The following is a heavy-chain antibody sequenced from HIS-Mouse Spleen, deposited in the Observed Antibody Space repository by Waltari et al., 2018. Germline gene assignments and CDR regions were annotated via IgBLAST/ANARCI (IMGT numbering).Heavy chain of an antibody. D-gene: IGHD6-13*01. CDR2: ISYSGST. CDR1: GGSISSSSYY. Sequence: QLQLQESGPGLVKPSETLSLTCTVSGGSISSSSYYWGWIRQPPGKGLEWIGVISYSGSTYYNPSLKRRVTISVDTSKNPFSLTLSSVTDADTAVYYCAREIPYSSSWYDWYFDLWGRGTLVTVSS. CDR3: AREIPYSSSWYDWYFDL. J-gene: IGHJ2*01. V-gene: IGHV4-39*07.